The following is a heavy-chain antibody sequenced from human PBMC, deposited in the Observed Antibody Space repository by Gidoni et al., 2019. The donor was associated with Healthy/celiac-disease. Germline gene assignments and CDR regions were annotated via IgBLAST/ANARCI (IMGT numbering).Heavy chain of an antibody. CDR2: ISWNSGSI. D-gene: IGHD6-13*01. CDR1: GFTFADYA. CDR3: AKDMGSWQPYYCDY. Sequence: EVQLVASGGGLVQPGRSLSLSCAAPGFTFADYAMHWVRQAPGKGLEWVSGISWNSGSIGYADSVKGRFTISRDNAKNSRYLQMNSLRAEDTALYYCAKDMGSWQPYYCDYWGQGTLVTVSS. J-gene: IGHJ4*02. V-gene: IGHV3-9*01.